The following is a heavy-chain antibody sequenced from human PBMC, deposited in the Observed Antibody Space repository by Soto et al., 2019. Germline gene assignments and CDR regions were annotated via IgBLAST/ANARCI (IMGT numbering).Heavy chain of an antibody. CDR2: ISGGGGNT. J-gene: IGHJ4*02. Sequence: EVQLLESGGGLVQPGGSLRLCCAASGFTFSNYAMSWVRQTPGKGLEWVSTISGGGGNTYYPDSVKGRFTISRDNSKDTVYLQMNSLRAEDTAIYYCAKERLGRGADYWGQGALVTVTS. CDR1: GFTFSNYA. V-gene: IGHV3-23*01. CDR3: AKERLGRGADY.